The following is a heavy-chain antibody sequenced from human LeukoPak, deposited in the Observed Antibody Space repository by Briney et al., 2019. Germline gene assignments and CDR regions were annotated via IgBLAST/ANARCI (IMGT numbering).Heavy chain of an antibody. Sequence: SETLSLTCAVYGGSLSYYYWNWIRQPPGKGLEWIGEINHRGRTSFNPSLNSRLTISVDTSKNQISLKLTSVSAADTAVYYCARVGIFGVVIADQDFDYWGQGTLVTVSS. V-gene: IGHV4-34*01. CDR1: GGSLSYYY. CDR2: INHRGRT. J-gene: IGHJ4*02. D-gene: IGHD3-3*01. CDR3: ARVGIFGVVIADQDFDY.